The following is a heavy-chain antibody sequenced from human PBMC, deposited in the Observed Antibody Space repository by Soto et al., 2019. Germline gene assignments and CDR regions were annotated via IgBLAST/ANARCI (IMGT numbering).Heavy chain of an antibody. D-gene: IGHD2-15*01. CDR3: ARMGYCAVGSCYGLSVDFHY. Sequence: EVQVVESGGGLVQPGGSLRLSCAASGFPFNTHWMSWVRQAPGKGLEWVANINQGGIEKYYVESVRSLLTISRDDGKDILYLQMNSLRGEDTALYYCARMGYCAVGSCYGLSVDFHYWGQGTLVTVSS. CDR2: INQGGIEK. CDR1: GFPFNTHW. J-gene: IGHJ4*02. V-gene: IGHV3-7*01.